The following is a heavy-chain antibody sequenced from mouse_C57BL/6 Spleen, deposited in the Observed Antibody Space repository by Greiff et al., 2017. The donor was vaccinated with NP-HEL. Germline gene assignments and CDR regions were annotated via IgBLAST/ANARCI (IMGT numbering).Heavy chain of an antibody. D-gene: IGHD1-1*01. V-gene: IGHV5-17*01. CDR1: GFTFSDYG. CDR3: ARDGSSFYWYFDV. CDR2: ISSGSSTI. J-gene: IGHJ1*03. Sequence: DVMLVESGGGLVKPGGSLKLSCAASGFTFSDYGMHWVRQAPEKGLEWVAYISSGSSTIYYADTVKGRFTISRDNAKNTLFLQMTSLRSEDTAMYYCARDGSSFYWYFDVWGTGTTVTVAS.